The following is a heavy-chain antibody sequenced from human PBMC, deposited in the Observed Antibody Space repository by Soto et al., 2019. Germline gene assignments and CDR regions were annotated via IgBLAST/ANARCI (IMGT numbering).Heavy chain of an antibody. D-gene: IGHD3-10*01. CDR2: ISSSSSYI. Sequence: GGSLRLSCAASGFTFSSYSMNLVRQAPGKGLEWVSSISSSSSYIYYADSVKGRFTISRDNAKNSLYLQMNSLRAEDTAVYYCARALENYGSGSYYNNGWGQGTLVTVSS. CDR3: ARALENYGSGSYYNNG. J-gene: IGHJ4*02. CDR1: GFTFSSYS. V-gene: IGHV3-21*01.